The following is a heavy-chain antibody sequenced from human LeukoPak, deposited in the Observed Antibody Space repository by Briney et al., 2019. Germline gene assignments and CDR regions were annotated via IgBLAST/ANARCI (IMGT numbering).Heavy chain of an antibody. CDR1: GGSISSYY. J-gene: IGHJ2*01. CDR3: ARNYYDSSGYYDDWDFDL. Sequence: SETLSLTCTVSGGSISSYYWSWIRQPPGKGLEWIGYIYYSGSTNYNPSLKSRVTISVDTSKNPFSLRLSSVTAADTAVYSCARNYYDSSGYYDDWDFDLWGRGTLVTVSS. D-gene: IGHD3-22*01. V-gene: IGHV4-59*01. CDR2: IYYSGST.